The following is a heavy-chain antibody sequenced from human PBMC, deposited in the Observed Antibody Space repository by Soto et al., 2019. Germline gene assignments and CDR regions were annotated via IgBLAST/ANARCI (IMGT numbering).Heavy chain of an antibody. D-gene: IGHD2-8*02. J-gene: IGHJ3*01. CDR2: INPDNGHT. V-gene: IGHV1-3*01. CDR3: ARDILSVGPRANEAFDV. CDR1: GFSFSENL. Sequence: QVQLVQSGAEGRKPGASVNISCRASGFSFSENLRNWVRKAPGQSLEWMGWINPDNGHTRYSQTFQGRVTISRHSSASIAYVEVSDLTSEDTAVYYCARDILSVGPRANEAFDVWGQGTMVTVSS.